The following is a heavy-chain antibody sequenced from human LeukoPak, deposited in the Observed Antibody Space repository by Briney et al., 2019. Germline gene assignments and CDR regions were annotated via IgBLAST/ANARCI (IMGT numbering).Heavy chain of an antibody. Sequence: SETLSLTCTVSGDSLNSYYWSWIRQPPGEGLQWIGYIFYSGSSNYNASLRSRVAISVDTSKNQFSLKLTSVTAADTAVYYCAGRAARFFDYWGQGILVSVSS. V-gene: IGHV4-59*01. CDR3: AGRAARFFDY. D-gene: IGHD6-25*01. CDR1: GDSLNSYY. CDR2: IFYSGSS. J-gene: IGHJ4*02.